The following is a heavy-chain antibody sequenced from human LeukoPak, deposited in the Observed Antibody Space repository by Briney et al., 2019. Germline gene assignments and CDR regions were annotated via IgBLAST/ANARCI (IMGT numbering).Heavy chain of an antibody. D-gene: IGHD7-27*01. Sequence: SETLSLTCTVSGGSISSYYWNWIRQPPGKGLEWIGYIYYSGSTNYNPSLKSRVTISVDTSKNQFSLKVSSVTAADTAVYYCARGSRGDGAAFDIWGQGTMVTVSS. CDR3: ARGSRGDGAAFDI. CDR2: IYYSGST. CDR1: GGSISSYY. V-gene: IGHV4-59*01. J-gene: IGHJ3*02.